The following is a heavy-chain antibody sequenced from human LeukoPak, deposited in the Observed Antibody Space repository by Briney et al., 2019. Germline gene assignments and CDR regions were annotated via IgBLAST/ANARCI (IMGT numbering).Heavy chain of an antibody. CDR3: ARDHYYDGRGRFDP. D-gene: IGHD3-16*01. Sequence: SETLSLTCTVSGGSISSGTYHWGWIRQPPGKGLEWIGSVYFDGGTHYNPSLQSRVTISVDTSKNQFSLRLSSVTAADTALYYCARDHYYDGRGRFDPWGQGTLATVSS. CDR2: VYFDGGT. V-gene: IGHV4-39*07. CDR1: GGSISSGTYH. J-gene: IGHJ5*02.